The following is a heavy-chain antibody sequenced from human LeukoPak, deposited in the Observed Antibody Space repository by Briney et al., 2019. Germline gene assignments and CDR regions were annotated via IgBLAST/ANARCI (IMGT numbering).Heavy chain of an antibody. V-gene: IGHV3-23*01. CDR3: ARGEWSYYYDSSGYLSPFDY. J-gene: IGHJ4*02. D-gene: IGHD3-22*01. CDR2: ISGSGGST. CDR1: GFTLSSSW. Sequence: PGGSLRLSCAASGFTLSSSWMHWVRQAPGKGLEWVSAISGSGGSTYYADSVKGRFTISRDNSKNTLYLQMNSLRAEDTAVYYCARGEWSYYYDSSGYLSPFDYWGQGTLVTVSS.